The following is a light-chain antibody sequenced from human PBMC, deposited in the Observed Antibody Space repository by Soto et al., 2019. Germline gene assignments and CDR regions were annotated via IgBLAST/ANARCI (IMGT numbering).Light chain of an antibody. CDR2: GAS. Sequence: EIVLTQSPGTLSLSPGETATLSCRASQTIGNIFLFWYQQKPGQAPRLLIYGASSRATGIPDRFSGSGSGTEFTLPINRLEPEDFAGYYCHQYSSAPYTFGQGTNLEIK. CDR1: QTIGNIF. J-gene: IGKJ2*01. CDR3: HQYSSAPYT. V-gene: IGKV3-20*01.